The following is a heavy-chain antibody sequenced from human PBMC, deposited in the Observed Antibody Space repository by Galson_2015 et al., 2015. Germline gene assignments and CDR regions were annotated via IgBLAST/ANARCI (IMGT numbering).Heavy chain of an antibody. CDR3: ARDGLGAFDS. CDR2: IKTDGTYM. V-gene: IGHV3-74*01. CDR1: GFTFSSHW. J-gene: IGHJ4*02. D-gene: IGHD3-16*01. Sequence: SLRLSCAASGFTFSSHWVHWVRQAPGKGLVWVSRIKTDGTYMDTADSVKGRFIVSRDNARNTLYLQMNSLRAEDTAVYYCARDGLGAFDSWGQGTLVTVSS.